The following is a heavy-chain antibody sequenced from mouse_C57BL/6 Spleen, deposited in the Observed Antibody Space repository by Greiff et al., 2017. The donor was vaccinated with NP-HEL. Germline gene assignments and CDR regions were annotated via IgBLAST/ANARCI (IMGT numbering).Heavy chain of an antibody. CDR1: GFTFSDYY. Sequence: EVQGVESGGGLVQPGGSLKLSCAASGFTFSDYYMYWVRQTPEKRLEWVAYISNGCGSSYYPDTVKGRFTISRDNAKNTLYLQMSRLKTEDTAMYYCARHGEGYDWFAYWGQGTLVTVSA. CDR3: ARHGEGYDWFAY. V-gene: IGHV5-12*01. CDR2: ISNGCGSS. J-gene: IGHJ3*01. D-gene: IGHD2-14*01.